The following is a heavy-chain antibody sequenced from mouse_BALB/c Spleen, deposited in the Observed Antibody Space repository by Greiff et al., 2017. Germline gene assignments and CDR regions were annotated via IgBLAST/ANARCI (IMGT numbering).Heavy chain of an antibody. J-gene: IGHJ1*01. CDR2: IYWDDDK. V-gene: IGHV8-12*01. CDR3: ARREYGNYGYFDV. CDR1: GFSLSTSGMG. Sequence: QVTLKVSGPGILQPSQTLSLTCSFSGFSLSTSGMGVSWIRQPSGKGLEWLAHIYWDDDKRYNPSLKSRLTISKDTSSNQVFLKITSVDTADTATYYCARREYGNYGYFDVWGAGTTVTVSS. D-gene: IGHD2-10*02.